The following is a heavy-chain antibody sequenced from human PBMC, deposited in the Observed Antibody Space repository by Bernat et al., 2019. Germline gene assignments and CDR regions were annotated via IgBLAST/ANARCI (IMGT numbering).Heavy chain of an antibody. D-gene: IGHD6-13*01. V-gene: IGHV3-33*01. J-gene: IGHJ4*02. CDR1: GFTFSSYG. CDR3: ASDGIQLGSSWYGGFDY. CDR2: IWYDGSNK. Sequence: QVQLVESGGGVVQPGRSLRLSCAASGFTFSSYGMHWVRQAPGKGLEWVAVIWYDGSNKYYADSVKGRFTISRDNSKNTLYLQMNSLRAEDTAVYYCASDGIQLGSSWYGGFDYWGQGTLVTVSS.